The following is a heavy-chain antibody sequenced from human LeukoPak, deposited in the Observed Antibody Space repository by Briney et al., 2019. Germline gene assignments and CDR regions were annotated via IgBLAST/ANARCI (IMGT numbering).Heavy chain of an antibody. V-gene: IGHV4-59*01. CDR1: GDSITTSY. CDR3: ARGWTGTVAGWFDP. Sequence: SETLSLTCTVSGDSITTSYWSWNRRPPGKGLEWIGYISYSGSTSYNPSLKSRVTISIDTSKKQISLKLSSVTAADTAVYYCARGWTGTVAGWFDPWGQGTLVTVSS. CDR2: ISYSGST. D-gene: IGHD1-7*01. J-gene: IGHJ5*02.